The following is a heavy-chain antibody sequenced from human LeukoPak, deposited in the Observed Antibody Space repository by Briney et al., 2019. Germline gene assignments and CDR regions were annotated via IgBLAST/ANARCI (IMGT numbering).Heavy chain of an antibody. CDR2: ISSSTYT. D-gene: IGHD1-26*01. J-gene: IGHJ4*02. V-gene: IGHV3-11*03. Sequence: PRGSLRLSCAASGFTFSDYYMSWIRQAPGKGLEWISYISSSTYTNYADSVKGRFTISRDNAKNTMYLQMNSLRAEDTAVYYCARISGSYVFDYWGQETLVTVPS. CDR3: ARISGSYVFDY. CDR1: GFTFSDYY.